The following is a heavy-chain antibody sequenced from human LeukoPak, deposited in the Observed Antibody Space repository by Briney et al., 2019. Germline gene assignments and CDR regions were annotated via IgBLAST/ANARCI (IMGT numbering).Heavy chain of an antibody. CDR3: ARSYYVWGSYRNNWFDP. V-gene: IGHV4-61*02. D-gene: IGHD3-16*02. J-gene: IGHJ5*02. Sequence: PSQTLSLTCPVSGGSISSGSYYWSWIRQPAGKGLEWIGRIYTSGSTNYNPSLKSRVTISVDTSKNQFSLKLSSVTAADTAVYYCARSYYVWGSYRNNWFDPWGQGTLVTVSS. CDR2: IYTSGST. CDR1: GGSISSGSYY.